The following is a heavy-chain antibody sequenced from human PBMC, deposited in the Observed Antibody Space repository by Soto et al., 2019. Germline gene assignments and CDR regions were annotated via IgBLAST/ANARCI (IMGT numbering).Heavy chain of an antibody. V-gene: IGHV1-69*01. CDR1: GGTFSNYP. CDR2: IIPIFGTI. Sequence: QVQLVQSGAEVKNPGSSVKVSCKASGGTFSNYPIAWVRQAPGQGLEWMGAIIPIFGTIIYAQKFQGRVTITADESASTAYMELSSLTSADTALYYCARPRTVATTKGYDYWGQGTLVTVSS. CDR3: ARPRTVATTKGYDY. D-gene: IGHD4-4*01. J-gene: IGHJ4*02.